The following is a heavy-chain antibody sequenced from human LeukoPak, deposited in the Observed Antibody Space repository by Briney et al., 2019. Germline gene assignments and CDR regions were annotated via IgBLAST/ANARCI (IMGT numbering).Heavy chain of an antibody. CDR3: EEMYDYDSSDDY. Sequence: GGSLRLSCASSGFTFRSYAMSWVRQAPGKGLEWVLAISGSGTSTYYADSVKGRFTISRDNSKNTLYLQMNSLRAEDTAVYYCEEMYDYDSSDDYWGQGTLVTVSS. V-gene: IGHV3-23*01. J-gene: IGHJ4*02. CDR2: ISGSGTST. CDR1: GFTFRSYA. D-gene: IGHD3-22*01.